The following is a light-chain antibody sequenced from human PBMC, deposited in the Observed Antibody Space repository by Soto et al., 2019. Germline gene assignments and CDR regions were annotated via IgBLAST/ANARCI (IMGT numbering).Light chain of an antibody. CDR3: QQYGNSPPFT. Sequence: DIVLTQSPGTLSLSPGERATLSCRASQSVASTYLAWYQQKPGQAPRLLIYGASSRATGIPDRFSGSGSGTDFTLTIGRLEPEDFAVYYCQQYGNSPPFTFGPGTKVDIK. CDR2: GAS. V-gene: IGKV3-20*01. J-gene: IGKJ3*01. CDR1: QSVASTY.